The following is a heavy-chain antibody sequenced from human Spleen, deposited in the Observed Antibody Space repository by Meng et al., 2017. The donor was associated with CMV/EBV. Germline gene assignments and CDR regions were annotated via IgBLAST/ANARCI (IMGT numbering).Heavy chain of an antibody. CDR3: AKATGYCSSTSCYNDDY. CDR2: IWYDGSNK. Sequence: GGSLRLSCAASGFSVSSNDINWVRQAPGKGLEWVAVIWYDGSNKYYADSVKGRFTISRDNSKNTLYLQMNSLRAEDTAVYYCAKATGYCSSTSCYNDDYWGQGTLVTVSS. V-gene: IGHV3-30*02. CDR1: GFSVSSND. J-gene: IGHJ4*02. D-gene: IGHD2-2*02.